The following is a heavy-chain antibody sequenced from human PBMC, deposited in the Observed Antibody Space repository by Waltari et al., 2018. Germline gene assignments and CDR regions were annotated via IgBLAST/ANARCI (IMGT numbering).Heavy chain of an antibody. CDR2: IYYGGST. Sequence: QLQLQESGPGLVKPSETLSLTCTVSGGSISSSSYYWGWIRQPPGKGLEWIGSIYYGGSTYYSPSLKSRVTISVDTSKNQFSLKLSSVTAADTAVYYCASKVRTRYSSTLYNWFDPWGQGTLVTVSS. J-gene: IGHJ5*02. CDR1: GGSISSSSYY. V-gene: IGHV4-39*07. D-gene: IGHD6-13*01. CDR3: ASKVRTRYSSTLYNWFDP.